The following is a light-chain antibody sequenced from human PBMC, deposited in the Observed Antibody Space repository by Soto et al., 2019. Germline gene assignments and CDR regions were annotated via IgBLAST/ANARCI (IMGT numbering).Light chain of an antibody. V-gene: IGLV1-51*01. CDR3: GTWDSSLSARV. Sequence: QSVLTQPPSVSAAPGQKVTISCSGSSCNIGNNYVSWYQQLPGTAPKLLIYDNNKRPSGIPDRFSGSKSGTSATLGITGLQTGDEADYYCGTWDSSLSARVFGGGTKVTVL. CDR1: SCNIGNNY. CDR2: DNN. J-gene: IGLJ3*02.